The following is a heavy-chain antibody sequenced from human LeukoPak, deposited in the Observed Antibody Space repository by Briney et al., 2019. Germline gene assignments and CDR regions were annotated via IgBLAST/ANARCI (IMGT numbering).Heavy chain of an antibody. V-gene: IGHV3-NL1*01. CDR3: AQRLTLDY. J-gene: IGHJ4*02. CDR2: ISGGGGST. CDR1: GFTFSSYG. Sequence: GGSLRLSCAASGFTFSSYGMHWVRQAPGKGLEWVSAISGGGGSTFYADSVKGRFTISRDNSKNTLYLQMNSLRAEDTAVYYCAQRLTLDYWGQGTLVTVSS. D-gene: IGHD6-25*01.